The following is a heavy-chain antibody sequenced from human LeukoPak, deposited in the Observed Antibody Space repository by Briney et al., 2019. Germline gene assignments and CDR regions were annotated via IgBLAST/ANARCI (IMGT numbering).Heavy chain of an antibody. CDR2: IYYSGST. J-gene: IGHJ4*02. CDR3: ARLQYYDSSGSKGYYFDY. CDR1: GGSISSGGYY. Sequence: SQTLSLTCTVSGGSISSGGYYWSWIRQHPGKGPEWIGYIYYSGSTYYNPSLKSRVTISVDTSKNQFSLKLSSVTAADTAVYYCARLQYYDSSGSKGYYFDYWGQGTLVTVSS. D-gene: IGHD3-22*01. V-gene: IGHV4-31*03.